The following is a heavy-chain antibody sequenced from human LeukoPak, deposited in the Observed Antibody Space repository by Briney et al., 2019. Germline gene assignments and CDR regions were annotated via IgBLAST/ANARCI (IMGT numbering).Heavy chain of an antibody. CDR3: ARKNYFYYYMDV. J-gene: IGHJ6*03. V-gene: IGHV3-48*03. CDR2: ISTSGSTI. Sequence: GGSLRLSCAASGFTFSNYEMNWVRQAPGKGLEWVSYISTSGSTIYYADSVKGRFTISRDNAKNSLYLQMNSLRAEDTAVYYCARKNYFYYYMDVWGKGTTVTVSS. D-gene: IGHD2/OR15-2a*01. CDR1: GFTFSNYE.